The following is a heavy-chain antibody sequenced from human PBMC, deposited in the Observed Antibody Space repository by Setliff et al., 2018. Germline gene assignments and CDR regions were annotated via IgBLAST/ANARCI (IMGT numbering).Heavy chain of an antibody. CDR1: GFTFRSYS. D-gene: IGHD3-16*01. CDR2: ISSSSSTV. J-gene: IGHJ3*01. Sequence: PGGSLRLSCAASGFTFRSYSMKWVRQAPGKGLEWVSYISSSSSTVYYADSVKGRFTISRDNSRNTLYLQMKSLRAEDTAIYYCATLYPWDPDAFDLWGQGTMVTVSS. V-gene: IGHV3-48*01. CDR3: ATLYPWDPDAFDL.